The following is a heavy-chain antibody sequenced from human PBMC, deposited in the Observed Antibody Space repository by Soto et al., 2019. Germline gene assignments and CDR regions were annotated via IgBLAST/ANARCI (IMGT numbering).Heavy chain of an antibody. Sequence: SETLSLTCAVYGESFTGYYWNWLRQTPGKGLEWIGEINRSEDTNYTPSLKSRVTISVDTSKKQFSLTLSSVTAADTAVYYCARGRRYLTRVIAAAMGGFDIWGQGTMVTVSS. CDR3: ARGRRYLTRVIAAAMGGFDI. CDR1: GESFTGYY. CDR2: INRSEDT. D-gene: IGHD2-2*01. J-gene: IGHJ3*02. V-gene: IGHV4-34*01.